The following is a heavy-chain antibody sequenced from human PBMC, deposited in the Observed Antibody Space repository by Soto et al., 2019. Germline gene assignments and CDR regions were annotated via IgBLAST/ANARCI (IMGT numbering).Heavy chain of an antibody. CDR3: ARDGVAAAGRPDYYYYGMDV. J-gene: IGHJ6*02. CDR1: GFTFSSYS. Sequence: EVQLVESGGGLVKPGGSLRLSCAASGFTFSSYSMNWVRQAPGKGLEWVSSISSSSSYIYYADSVKGRITISRDNAKNSLYLQMNSLRDEDTAVYYCARDGVAAAGRPDYYYYGMDVWGQGTTVTVSS. V-gene: IGHV3-21*01. CDR2: ISSSSSYI. D-gene: IGHD6-13*01.